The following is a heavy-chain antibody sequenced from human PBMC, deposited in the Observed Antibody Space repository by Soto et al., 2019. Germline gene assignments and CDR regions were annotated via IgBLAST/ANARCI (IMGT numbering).Heavy chain of an antibody. CDR2: IYYSGST. CDR1: GGSISSYY. D-gene: IGHD4-17*01. CDR3: ARGIGDYGESGY. Sequence: SETLSLTCTVSGGSISSYYWSWIRQPPGKGLEWIGYIYYSGSTNYNPSLKSRVTISVDTSKNQFSLKLSSVTAADTAVYYCARGIGDYGESGYWGQGTLVTVAS. J-gene: IGHJ4*02. V-gene: IGHV4-59*01.